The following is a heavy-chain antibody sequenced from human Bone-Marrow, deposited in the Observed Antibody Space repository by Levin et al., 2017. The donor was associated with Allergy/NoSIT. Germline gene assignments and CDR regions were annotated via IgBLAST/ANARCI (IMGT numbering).Heavy chain of an antibody. CDR3: VRGKSRGTYGYVFHY. J-gene: IGHJ4*02. V-gene: IGHV1-2*03. CDR2: VNPASGGA. D-gene: IGHD5-18*01. Sequence: LGASVKVSCKASGYIFTDYYVHWVRQTPGQGLEWVGWVNPASGGAHFAVQFQGRVTATRDTSVSTAYLELSRLKSDGTGFYYCVRGKSRGTYGYVFHYWGQGTLVTVSS. CDR1: GYIFTDYY.